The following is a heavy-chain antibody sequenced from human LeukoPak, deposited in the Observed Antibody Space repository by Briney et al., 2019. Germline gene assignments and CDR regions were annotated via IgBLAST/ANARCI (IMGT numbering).Heavy chain of an antibody. CDR2: IYYSGST. CDR3: AREGSYVPDY. CDR1: GGSISSYY. J-gene: IGHJ4*02. D-gene: IGHD3-16*01. Sequence: SETLSLTCTVSGGSISSYYWGWIRQPPGKGLEWIGYIYYSGSTNYNPSLKSRVTISIDTSRNQFSLKLSSVTAADTAVYYCAREGSYVPDYWGQGTLVTVSS. V-gene: IGHV4-59*01.